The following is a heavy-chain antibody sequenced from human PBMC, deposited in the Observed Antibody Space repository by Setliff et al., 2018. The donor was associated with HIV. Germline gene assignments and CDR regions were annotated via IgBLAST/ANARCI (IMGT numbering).Heavy chain of an antibody. D-gene: IGHD2-21*02. CDR3: ARVNGGNSPYYFDS. V-gene: IGHV1-69*13. J-gene: IGHJ4*02. CDR1: GGTFSSYA. CDR2: IIPVFDTA. Sequence: SVKVSCQASGGTFSSYAINWVRQAPGQGLEWMGGIIPVFDTANYAQKFQGRVTITADESTSTSSMELSSLGSEDTAVYYCARVNGGNSPYYFDSWGQGTLVTVSS.